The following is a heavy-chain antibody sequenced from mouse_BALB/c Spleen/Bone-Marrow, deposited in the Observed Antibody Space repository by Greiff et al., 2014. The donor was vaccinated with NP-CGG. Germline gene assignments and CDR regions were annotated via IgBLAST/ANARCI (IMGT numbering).Heavy chain of an antibody. D-gene: IGHD2-14*01. V-gene: IGHV14-3*02. Sequence: VQLQQSGAELAKPGASVKLSCTASGFNIKDTYMHWVKQRPEQGLEWIVGIDPANGNTKYDPKFQGKATITADTSSNTAYLQLSSLTSEDTAVYYCAYYRYDEGGFAFWGQGTLVTVSA. CDR2: IDPANGNT. CDR3: AYYRYDEGGFAF. CDR1: GFNIKDTY. J-gene: IGHJ3*01.